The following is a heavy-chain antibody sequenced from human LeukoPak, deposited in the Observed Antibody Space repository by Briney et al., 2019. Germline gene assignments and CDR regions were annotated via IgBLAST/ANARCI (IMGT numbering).Heavy chain of an antibody. Sequence: ASVKVSCKASGNTFTSYYMHWVRQAPGQGLEWMGIINPSGGSTSYAQKFQGRVTMTRDTSTSTVYMELSSLRSEDTAVYYCASGEYCSSTSCSPRIDAFDIWGQGTMVTVSS. CDR3: ASGEYCSSTSCSPRIDAFDI. V-gene: IGHV1-46*01. D-gene: IGHD2-2*01. J-gene: IGHJ3*02. CDR1: GNTFTSYY. CDR2: INPSGGST.